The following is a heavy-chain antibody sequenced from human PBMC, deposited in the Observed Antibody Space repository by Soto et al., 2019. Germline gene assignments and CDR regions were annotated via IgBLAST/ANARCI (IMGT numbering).Heavy chain of an antibody. CDR1: GFTFSSYG. V-gene: IGHV3-30*18. Sequence: GGSLRLSCAASGFTFSSYGMHWVRQAPGKGLEWVAVISYDGSNKYYADSVKGRFTISRDNSKNTLYLQMNSLRAEDTAVYYCAKELGGSGSYWGYYYYGMDVWGQGTTVTVSS. D-gene: IGHD1-26*01. CDR3: AKELGGSGSYWGYYYYGMDV. CDR2: ISYDGSNK. J-gene: IGHJ6*02.